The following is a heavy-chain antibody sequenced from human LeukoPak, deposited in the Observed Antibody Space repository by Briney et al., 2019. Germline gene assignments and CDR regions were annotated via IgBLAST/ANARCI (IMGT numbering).Heavy chain of an antibody. CDR2: ISAYNGNT. CDR1: GYTFTSYG. D-gene: IGHD6-13*01. Sequence: ASVTVSCKASGYTFTSYGISWVRQAPGQGLEWMGWISAYNGNTNYAQKLQGRVTITTDTSTSTAYMELRSLRSDDTAVYYCARGPPYLYSSSWRGNWFDPWGQGTLVTVSS. CDR3: ARGPPYLYSSSWRGNWFDP. V-gene: IGHV1-18*01. J-gene: IGHJ5*02.